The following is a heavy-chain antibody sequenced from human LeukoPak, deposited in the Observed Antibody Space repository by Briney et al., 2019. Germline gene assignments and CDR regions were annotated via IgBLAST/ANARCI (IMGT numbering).Heavy chain of an antibody. CDR3: ARPPYYYDSSGLDY. J-gene: IGHJ4*02. Sequence: PGGSLRLSCAASGFTFSSYSMNWVRQAPGKGLEWVSSISSSSSYIYYADSVKGRFTISRDNTKNSLYLQMNSLRAEDTAVYYCARPPYYYDSSGLDYWGQGTLVTVSS. V-gene: IGHV3-21*01. D-gene: IGHD3-22*01. CDR2: ISSSSSYI. CDR1: GFTFSSYS.